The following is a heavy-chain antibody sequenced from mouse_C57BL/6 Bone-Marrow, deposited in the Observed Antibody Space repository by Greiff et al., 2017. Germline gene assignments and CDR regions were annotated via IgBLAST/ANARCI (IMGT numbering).Heavy chain of an antibody. CDR1: GFNIKDDY. CDR2: IDPENGDT. D-gene: IGHD1-2*01. V-gene: IGHV14-4*01. Sequence: EVKLQESGAELVRPGASVKLSCTASGFNIKDDYMHWMKQRPEQGLEWIGWIDPENGDTEYASKFQGKATITADTSSNTAYLQLSSLTSEDTAVYYCTSFLDYAMDYWGQGTSVTVSS. CDR3: TSFLDYAMDY. J-gene: IGHJ4*01.